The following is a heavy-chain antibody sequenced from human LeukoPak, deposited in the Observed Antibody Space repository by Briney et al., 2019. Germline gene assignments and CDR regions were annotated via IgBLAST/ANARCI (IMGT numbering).Heavy chain of an antibody. CDR2: IKQDGSEK. CDR3: ARAEGYCSGGSCFGY. V-gene: IGHV3-7*01. CDR1: GFTFSSNW. J-gene: IGHJ4*02. Sequence: GGSLRLSCAASGFTFSSNWMSWVRQAPGKGLEWVANIKQDGSEKYYVDSVKGRFTISRDNAKNSLYLQINSLRAEDTAVYYCARAEGYCSGGSCFGYWGQGTLVTVSS. D-gene: IGHD2-15*01.